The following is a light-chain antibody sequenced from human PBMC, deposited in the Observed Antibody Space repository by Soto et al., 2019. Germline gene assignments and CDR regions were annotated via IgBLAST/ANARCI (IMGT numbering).Light chain of an antibody. CDR2: EVS. CDR3: SSYTSSSTPYV. Sequence: QSVLTQPASVSGSPGQSITISCTGTSSDVGGYNYVSWYQQHPGKAPKLMIYEVSNRASGVSNRFSGSKSGNTASLTISGLQAEDETDYYCSSYTSSSTPYVFGTGTQLTVL. CDR1: SSDVGGYNY. J-gene: IGLJ1*01. V-gene: IGLV2-14*01.